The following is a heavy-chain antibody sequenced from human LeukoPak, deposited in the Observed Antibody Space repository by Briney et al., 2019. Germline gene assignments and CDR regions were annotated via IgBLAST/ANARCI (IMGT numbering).Heavy chain of an antibody. V-gene: IGHV3-23*01. Sequence: PGGSLRLSCAASGFTFSSYSMNWVRQAPGKGLEWVSVISGGGGSTYYADSVKGRFTISRDNSKNTLFLQMNGLRAEDTAVYYCAKGGYCSSTSCYVGWFDPWGQGTLVTVSS. CDR2: ISGGGGST. CDR3: AKGGYCSSTSCYVGWFDP. CDR1: GFTFSSYS. J-gene: IGHJ5*02. D-gene: IGHD2-2*01.